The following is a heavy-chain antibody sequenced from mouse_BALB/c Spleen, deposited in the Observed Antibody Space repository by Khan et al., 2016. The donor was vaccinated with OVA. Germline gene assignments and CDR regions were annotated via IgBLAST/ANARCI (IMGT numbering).Heavy chain of an antibody. V-gene: IGHV14-3*02. J-gene: IGHJ3*01. CDR3: ATLYGNPLAF. Sequence: VQLQQSGAELVKPGASVKLSCSASGFNIKDTYIHWMKQRPEQGLEWIGRIDPPNDDSKYGPKFQAKATLTADTSSNTAYLQLSSLTSEDTAVDYCATLYGNPLAFWGQGTLVSVSA. D-gene: IGHD2-1*01. CDR1: GFNIKDTY. CDR2: IDPPNDDS.